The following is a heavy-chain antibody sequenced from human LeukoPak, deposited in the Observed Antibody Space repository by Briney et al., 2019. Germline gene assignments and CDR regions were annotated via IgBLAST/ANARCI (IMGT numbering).Heavy chain of an antibody. CDR1: GGSISSYF. J-gene: IGHJ3*02. D-gene: IGHD5-12*01. V-gene: IGHV4-59*01. Sequence: PSESLSLTCTASGGSISSYFWSWLRQPPGKGLEWIGYIWDTEITDYNPSLKSRVTISLDTSKNHFSLKLRSVTAADTALYFCARGLVLATDDAFDIWGQGTLVTVSS. CDR3: ARGLVLATDDAFDI. CDR2: IWDTEIT.